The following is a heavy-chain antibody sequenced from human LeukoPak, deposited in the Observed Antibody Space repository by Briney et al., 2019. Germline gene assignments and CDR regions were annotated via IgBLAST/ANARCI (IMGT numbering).Heavy chain of an antibody. D-gene: IGHD5-18*01. Sequence: SKTLSLTCTVSGVSITSYHWGWIRQPAGRELEWMGRIHASGSSNYNPSLKSRVTMSVDTSKNQFSLKLTSVTAAETAVYYCARDGLYSYGYSYFDYWGQGTLVTVSS. CDR3: ARDGLYSYGYSYFDY. V-gene: IGHV4-4*07. CDR1: GVSITSYH. J-gene: IGHJ4*02. CDR2: IHASGSS.